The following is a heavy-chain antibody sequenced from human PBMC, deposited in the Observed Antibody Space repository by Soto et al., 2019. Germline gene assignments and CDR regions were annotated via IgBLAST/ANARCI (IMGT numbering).Heavy chain of an antibody. J-gene: IGHJ6*02. Sequence: QIQLMQSGAEVKKPGASVKVSCKASGYTFTSYGIHWVRQAPGQRLEWTGWINAGNGNTKYSEKFQGRVTITRDTSASTAYLELSSLRSEDTAVYYCARDPNDSSAYYHHYYYGMDVWGQGTMVTVSS. CDR3: ARDPNDSSAYYHHYYYGMDV. D-gene: IGHD3-22*01. CDR1: GYTFTSYG. V-gene: IGHV1-3*01. CDR2: INAGNGNT.